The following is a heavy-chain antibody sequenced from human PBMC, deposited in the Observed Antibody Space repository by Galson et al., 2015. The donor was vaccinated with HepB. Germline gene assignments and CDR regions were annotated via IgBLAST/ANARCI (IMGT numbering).Heavy chain of an antibody. J-gene: IGHJ4*02. Sequence: SETLSLTCTVSGGSISSYYWSWIRQPPGKGLEWIGYIYYSGSTNYNPSLKSRVTISVDTSKNQFSLKLSSVTAADTAVYYCARGYSGAGTQYYFDYWGQGTLVTVSS. V-gene: IGHV4-59*01. CDR2: IYYSGST. D-gene: IGHD1-7*01. CDR1: GGSISSYY. CDR3: ARGYSGAGTQYYFDY.